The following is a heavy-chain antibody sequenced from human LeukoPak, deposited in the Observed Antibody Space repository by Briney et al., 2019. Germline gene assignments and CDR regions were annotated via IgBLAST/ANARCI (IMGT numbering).Heavy chain of an antibody. CDR1: GYTFTSYF. D-gene: IGHD2-2*01. CDR3: ARASVSSTVVPADY. CDR2: ISVSNANA. J-gene: IGHJ4*02. V-gene: IGHV1-18*01. Sequence: ASVKVSCTASGYTFTSYFISWVRQAPEQGLEWMGWISVSNANANYAQKFQGRVTMTTDTSTSTAYMELRSLKSDDTALYYCARASVSSTVVPADYWGQGTLVTVSS.